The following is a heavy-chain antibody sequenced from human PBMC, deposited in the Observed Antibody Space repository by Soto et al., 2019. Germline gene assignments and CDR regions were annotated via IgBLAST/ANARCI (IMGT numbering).Heavy chain of an antibody. Sequence: PGGSLRLSCAASGFTFSSYAMSWVRQAPGKGLEWVSAISGSGGSTYYADSVKGRFTISRDNSKNTLYLQMNSLRAEDTAVYYCAKGGKTGVSWYSSSWTKFDYWGQGTLVTVSS. J-gene: IGHJ4*02. D-gene: IGHD6-13*01. V-gene: IGHV3-23*01. CDR2: ISGSGGST. CDR3: AKGGKTGVSWYSSSWTKFDY. CDR1: GFTFSSYA.